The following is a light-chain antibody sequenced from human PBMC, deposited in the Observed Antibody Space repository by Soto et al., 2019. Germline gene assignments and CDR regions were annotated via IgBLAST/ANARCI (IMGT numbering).Light chain of an antibody. CDR2: AAS. CDR1: QSISSY. V-gene: IGKV1-39*01. Sequence: DIQMTQAPSSLSASVGDRVTITCRASQSISSYLNWYQQKPGKAPNLLIYAASSLQGGVPSRFSGSGSGTDFTLTISSLQPEDFATYFCQQSYSLPQTFGQGTKVDIK. CDR3: QQSYSLPQT. J-gene: IGKJ1*01.